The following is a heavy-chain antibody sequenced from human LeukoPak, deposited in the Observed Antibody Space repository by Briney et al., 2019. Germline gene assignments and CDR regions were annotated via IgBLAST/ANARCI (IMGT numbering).Heavy chain of an antibody. V-gene: IGHV5-51*01. J-gene: IGHJ4*02. CDR3: VRHGLGSSWFGFDY. CDR2: IYPGDSDP. D-gene: IGHD6-13*01. CDR1: GYTFTTYW. Sequence: GESLKISCKGSGYTFTTYWIGWVRQMPGKGLEWMGIIYPGDSDPSYSPSFQGQVTISDDKSISTAYLQWSSLKASDSAMYYCVRHGLGSSWFGFDYWGQGTLVTVSS.